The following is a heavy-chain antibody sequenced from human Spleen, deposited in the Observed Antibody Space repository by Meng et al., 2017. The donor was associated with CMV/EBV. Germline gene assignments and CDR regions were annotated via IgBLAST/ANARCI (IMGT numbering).Heavy chain of an antibody. CDR1: ISNAGYS. V-gene: IGHV4-30-2*01. J-gene: IGHJ4*02. CDR2: MYHAGST. CDR3: ARWSGFCSSTGCYAFDY. Sequence: ISNAGYSWSWIRQPPGKGLEWIGNMYHAGSTNYNPSLKSRVTMSVDKSNNQFSLNLKSVTAADTAVYYCARWSGFCSSTGCYAFDYWGQGILVTVSS. D-gene: IGHD2-2*01.